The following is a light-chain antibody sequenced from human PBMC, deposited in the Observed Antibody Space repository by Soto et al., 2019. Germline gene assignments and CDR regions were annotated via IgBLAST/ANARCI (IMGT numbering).Light chain of an antibody. CDR3: QQYVSSPLT. J-gene: IGKJ4*01. CDR2: GAS. Sequence: EIVLTQSPGILSLSPGEGATLSCRASQSVSNNYLAWYQQKPGQAPRLVISGASSRATAIPDRFSGSGSGTDFTLTISRLEPEDFAVYYCQQYVSSPLTFGGGTKVDIK. V-gene: IGKV3-20*01. CDR1: QSVSNNY.